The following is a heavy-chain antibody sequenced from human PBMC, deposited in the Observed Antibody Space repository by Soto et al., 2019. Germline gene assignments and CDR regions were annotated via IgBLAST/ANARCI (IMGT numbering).Heavy chain of an antibody. J-gene: IGHJ4*02. CDR1: GDSISSYS. CDR3: ASESGENWSYEAY. V-gene: IGHV4-4*07. D-gene: IGHD1-7*01. CDR2: VYPSGHT. Sequence: SETLSLTCAVSGDSISSYSWNWIRQTAGRGLEGIGRVYPSGHTQYRSSFETRVTVSVDMSTNQFFLELRSVTAADTAVYYCASESGENWSYEAYWGQGTQVTVSS.